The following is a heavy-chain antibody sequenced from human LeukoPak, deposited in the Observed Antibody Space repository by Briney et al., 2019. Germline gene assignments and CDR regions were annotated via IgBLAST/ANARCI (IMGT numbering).Heavy chain of an antibody. D-gene: IGHD3-22*01. J-gene: IGHJ1*01. Sequence: PGGSLRLSCAASGFTFSSYAMSWVRQAPGKGLEWVSAISGSGVSTYYADFVKGRFTISRDNSKNTLHLQMNSLRAEDTAVYYCAKGQGFGYDSSGPADWGQGTLVTVSS. V-gene: IGHV3-23*01. CDR3: AKGQGFGYDSSGPAD. CDR1: GFTFSSYA. CDR2: ISGSGVST.